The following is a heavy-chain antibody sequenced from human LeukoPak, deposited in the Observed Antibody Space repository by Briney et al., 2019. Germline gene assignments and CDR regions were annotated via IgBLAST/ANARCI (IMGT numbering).Heavy chain of an antibody. CDR1: GGSISSGGYY. CDR3: ARQGVIAQIWYFDL. D-gene: IGHD3-22*01. J-gene: IGHJ2*01. V-gene: IGHV4-61*08. CDR2: IYYSGST. Sequence: SETLSLTCTVSGGSISSGGYYWSWIRQPPGKGLEWIGYIYYSGSTNYNPSLKSRVTISVDTSKNQFSLKLSSVTAADTAVYYCARQGVIAQIWYFDLWGRGTLVTVSS.